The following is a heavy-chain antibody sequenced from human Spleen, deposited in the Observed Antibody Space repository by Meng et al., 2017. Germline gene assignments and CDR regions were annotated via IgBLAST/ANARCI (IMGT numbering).Heavy chain of an antibody. CDR1: GYTLRNYY. CDR2: INPGGTRR. J-gene: IGHJ4*02. V-gene: IGHV1-46*01. Sequence: ASVKVSCKASGYTLRNYYMHWVRQAPGQGLEWMGIINPGGTRRSYAQKFQGRVTMTEDTSRDTAYMELSSLRSEDTAVYYCATGIVEFDYWGQGTLVTVSS. D-gene: IGHD3-22*01. CDR3: ATGIVEFDY.